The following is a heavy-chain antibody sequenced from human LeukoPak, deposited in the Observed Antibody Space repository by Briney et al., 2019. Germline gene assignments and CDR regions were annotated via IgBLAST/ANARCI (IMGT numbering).Heavy chain of an antibody. Sequence: ASVKVSCKASGGTFSSYAISWVRQAPGQGLEWMGGIIPIFGTANYTQKFQGRGTITADESTSTAYMELSSLRSEDTAVYYCARDGEYCSSTTCSFDYWGQGTLVTVSS. J-gene: IGHJ4*02. V-gene: IGHV1-69*13. CDR3: ARDGEYCSSTTCSFDY. D-gene: IGHD2-2*01. CDR2: IIPIFGTA. CDR1: GGTFSSYA.